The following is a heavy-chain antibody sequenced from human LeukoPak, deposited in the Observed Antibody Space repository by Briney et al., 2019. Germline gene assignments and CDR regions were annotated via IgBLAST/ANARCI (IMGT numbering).Heavy chain of an antibody. CDR3: ARGSHYDFWSGHFDY. V-gene: IGHV4-61*01. CDR2: IYYSGST. J-gene: IGHJ4*02. Sequence: SETLSLTCTVSGGSISSSSYYWSWIRQPPGKGLEWIGYIYYSGSTNYNPSLKSRVTISVDTSKNQFSLKLSSVTAADTAVYYCARGSHYDFWSGHFDYWGQGTLVTVSS. D-gene: IGHD3-3*01. CDR1: GGSISSSSYY.